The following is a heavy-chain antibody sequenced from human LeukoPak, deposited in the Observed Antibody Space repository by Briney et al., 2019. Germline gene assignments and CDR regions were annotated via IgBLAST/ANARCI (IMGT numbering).Heavy chain of an antibody. J-gene: IGHJ4*02. Sequence: SETLSLTCTVSGGSISSGGHYWRWIRQPAGKGQEWIGRIYTSGNTNYNPSLKRRVTISVDTSKNQFSLKLSSVTAADTAIYYCATEYCASSSCRFDSWGQGTLVTVSS. CDR3: ATEYCASSSCRFDS. V-gene: IGHV4-61*02. CDR2: IYTSGNT. CDR1: GGSISSGGHY. D-gene: IGHD2-2*01.